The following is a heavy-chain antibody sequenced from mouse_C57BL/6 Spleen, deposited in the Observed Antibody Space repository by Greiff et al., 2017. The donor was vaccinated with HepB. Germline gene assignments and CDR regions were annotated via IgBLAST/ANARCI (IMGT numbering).Heavy chain of an antibody. CDR3: GSKDYYGSSDY. D-gene: IGHD1-1*01. Sequence: VQLQQSVAELVRPGASVKLSCTASGFNFKNSYMHWVKQRPEQGLEWIGRIDPANGNTKYAPKFQGKATITADTSSNTAYLQLSSLTSEDTAVYYCGSKDYYGSSDYWGQGTTLTVSS. CDR1: GFNFKNSY. J-gene: IGHJ2*01. CDR2: IDPANGNT. V-gene: IGHV14-3*01.